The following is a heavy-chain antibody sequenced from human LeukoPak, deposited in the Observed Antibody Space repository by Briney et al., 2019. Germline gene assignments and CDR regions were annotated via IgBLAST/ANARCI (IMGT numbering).Heavy chain of an antibody. J-gene: IGHJ4*02. D-gene: IGHD3-3*01. Sequence: ASVKVSCKASGYSFRNYGLNWVRQAPGQGLEWLGWINAYNGNTNYAQKVQGRVTMTTESFTSTAYMELRSLISDDTAVYYCARGGYDFWSNYLNYWGQGTLVTVSS. CDR3: ARGGYDFWSNYLNY. V-gene: IGHV1-18*01. CDR2: INAYNGNT. CDR1: GYSFRNYG.